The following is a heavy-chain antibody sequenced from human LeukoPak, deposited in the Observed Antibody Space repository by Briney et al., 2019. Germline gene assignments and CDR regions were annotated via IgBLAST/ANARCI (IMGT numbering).Heavy chain of an antibody. D-gene: IGHD3-16*02. Sequence: GGSLRLSCAASGFTFSSYEMNWVRQAPGKGLEWVSYISSSGSTIYYADSVKGRFTISRDNAKNSLYLQMNSLRAEDTAAYYCARDPGLSLGQDYYYYGMDVWGQGTTVTVSS. CDR2: ISSSGSTI. CDR1: GFTFSSYE. J-gene: IGHJ6*02. CDR3: ARDPGLSLGQDYYYYGMDV. V-gene: IGHV3-48*03.